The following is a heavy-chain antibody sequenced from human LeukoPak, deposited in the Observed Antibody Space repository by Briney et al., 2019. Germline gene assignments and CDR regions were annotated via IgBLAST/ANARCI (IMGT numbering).Heavy chain of an antibody. CDR3: AKDFRIGYSAHFDY. J-gene: IGHJ4*02. CDR1: GFTFRSHA. D-gene: IGHD2-21*01. Sequence: GGSLRLSCVGSGFTFRSHAMSWVRQAPEKGLEFVSGIYENGGTTYYADSVKGRFSISRDNSKNALYLQMDSLRGEDTAVYYCAKDFRIGYSAHFDYWGQGALVTVSS. V-gene: IGHV3-23*01. CDR2: IYENGGTT.